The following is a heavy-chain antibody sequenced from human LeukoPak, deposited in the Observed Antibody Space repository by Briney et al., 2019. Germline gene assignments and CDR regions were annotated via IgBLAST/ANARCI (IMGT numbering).Heavy chain of an antibody. CDR1: GGSISSYY. V-gene: IGHV4-59*01. CDR3: ARDRRDGHLDY. D-gene: IGHD5-24*01. J-gene: IGHJ4*02. CDR2: IYYSGST. Sequence: PSETLSLTCTVSGGSISSYYWSWIRRPPGKGLEWIGYIYYSGSTNYNPSLKSRVTISVDTSKNQFSLKLSSVTAADTAVYYCARDRRDGHLDYWGQGTLVTVSS.